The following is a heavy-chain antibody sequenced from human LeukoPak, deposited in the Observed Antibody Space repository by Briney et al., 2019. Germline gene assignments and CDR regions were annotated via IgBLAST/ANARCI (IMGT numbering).Heavy chain of an antibody. CDR2: IYYSGST. CDR1: GGSISSSSYY. J-gene: IGHJ4*02. V-gene: IGHV4-39*07. D-gene: IGHD3-10*01. Sequence: SETLSLTCTVSGGSISSSSYYWGWIRQPPGKGLEWIGSIYYSGSTYYNPSLKSRVTISVDTSKNQFSLKLSSVTAADTAVYYCAREVRGATTYYYGSGSYYNGLVYWGQGTLVTVSS. CDR3: AREVRGATTYYYGSGSYYNGLVY.